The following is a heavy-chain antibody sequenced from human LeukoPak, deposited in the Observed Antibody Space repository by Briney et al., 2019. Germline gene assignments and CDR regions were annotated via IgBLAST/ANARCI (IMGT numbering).Heavy chain of an antibody. CDR2: INPSGGST. Sequence: ASVKVSCKASGYTFTSYYMHWVRQAPGQGLEWMGIINPSGGSTSYAQKFRGRVTMTRDTSTSTVYMELSSLRSEDTAVYYCARSGGTCYSAVCSWGQGTLVTVSS. CDR3: ARSGGTCYSAVCS. D-gene: IGHD2-15*01. CDR1: GYTFTSYY. V-gene: IGHV1-46*01. J-gene: IGHJ4*02.